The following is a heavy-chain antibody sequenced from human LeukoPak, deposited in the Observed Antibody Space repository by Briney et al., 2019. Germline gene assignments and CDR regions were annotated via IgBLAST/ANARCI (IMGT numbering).Heavy chain of an antibody. J-gene: IGHJ3*02. D-gene: IGHD3-22*01. CDR3: ARDPYYYDSSGYYYVQAFDI. CDR1: GFTFSSYS. Sequence: GGSLRLSCAASGFTFSSYSMNWFRQAPGKGLEWVSSISSSSSYIYYADSVKGRFTISRDNAKNSLYLQMNSLRAEDTAVYYCARDPYYYDSSGYYYVQAFDIWGQGTMVTVSS. CDR2: ISSSSSYI. V-gene: IGHV3-21*01.